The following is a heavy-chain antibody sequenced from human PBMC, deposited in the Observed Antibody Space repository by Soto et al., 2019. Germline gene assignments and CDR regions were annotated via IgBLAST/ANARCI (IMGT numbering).Heavy chain of an antibody. Sequence: VASVKVSCKTSGGSFDKHAITWVRQAPGQGLEWMGGIIPLFGRSNIPQKFQGRVTVTADESTSTVYMEMTSLTSEDTAVYYCARDPGFCTHGVCYGDYYYGMDVWGQGATVTVSS. V-gene: IGHV1-69*13. CDR1: GGSFDKHA. D-gene: IGHD2-8*01. CDR2: IIPLFGRS. J-gene: IGHJ6*02. CDR3: ARDPGFCTHGVCYGDYYYGMDV.